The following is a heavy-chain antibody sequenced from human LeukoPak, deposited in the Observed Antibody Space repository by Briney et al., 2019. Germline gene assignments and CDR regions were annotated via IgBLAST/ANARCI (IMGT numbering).Heavy chain of an antibody. J-gene: IGHJ4*02. CDR1: GYTFTGYY. CDR2: INPNSGGT. D-gene: IGHD1-7*01. V-gene: IGHV1-2*02. CDR3: ARGAGYNWNYMFSY. Sequence: ALVKVSCKASGYTFTGYYMHWVRQAPGQGLEWMGWINPNSGGTNYAQKFQGRVTMTRDTSISTAYMELSRLRSDDTAVYYCARGAGYNWNYMFSYWGQGTLVTVSS.